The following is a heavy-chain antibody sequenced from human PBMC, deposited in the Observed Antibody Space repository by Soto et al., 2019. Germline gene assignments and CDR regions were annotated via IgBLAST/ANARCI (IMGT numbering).Heavy chain of an antibody. CDR1: GFTFSSYA. CDR2: ISYDGSNK. CDR3: ASQSLQWELRFDY. D-gene: IGHD1-26*01. V-gene: IGHV3-30-3*02. Sequence: GGSLRLSCAASGFTFSSYAMHWFRQAPGKGLEWVAVISYDGSNKYYADSVKGRFTISRDNSKNTLYLQMNSLRAEDTAVYYCASQSLQWELRFDYWGQGTLVTVSS. J-gene: IGHJ4*02.